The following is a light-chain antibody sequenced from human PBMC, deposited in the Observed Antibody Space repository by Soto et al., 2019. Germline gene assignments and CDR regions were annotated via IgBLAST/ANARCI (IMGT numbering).Light chain of an antibody. J-gene: IGLJ2*01. V-gene: IGLV1-44*01. Sequence: QSVLTQPPSASGTSGQRVTISCSGSSSKIGSNTVNWYQQLPGTGHKLVIYSNNQRHSGVPDRFSGSKSGTSASQAISGFQSEDEADYSCESWHYSLNGAVVFGGGTKLTVL. CDR1: SSKIGSNT. CDR2: SNN. CDR3: ESWHYSLNGAVV.